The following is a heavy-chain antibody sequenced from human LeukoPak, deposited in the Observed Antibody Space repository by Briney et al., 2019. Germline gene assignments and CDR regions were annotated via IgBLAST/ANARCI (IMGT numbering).Heavy chain of an antibody. CDR2: IYYSGST. CDR1: GGSISSGDHY. J-gene: IGHJ4*02. D-gene: IGHD4-17*01. CDR3: ARYQLQTGYGDWAFDY. V-gene: IGHV4-30-4*01. Sequence: SETLSLTCTVSGGSISSGDHYWSWIRQPPGKGLEWIGYIYYSGSTYYNPSLKSRVTISVDTSKNQFSLKLSSVTAADTAVYYCARYQLQTGYGDWAFDYWGQGTLVTVSS.